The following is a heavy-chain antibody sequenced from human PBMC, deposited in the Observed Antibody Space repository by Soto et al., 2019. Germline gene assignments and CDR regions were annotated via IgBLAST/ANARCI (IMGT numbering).Heavy chain of an antibody. J-gene: IGHJ6*03. CDR2: IYPGDSDT. Sequence: GESLKVSCMGSGYSCAXHWGGWVRQMPGKGLAWRGIIYPGDSDTRYSPSFQGQVTISADKSISTAYLQWSSLKASDTAMYYCARHTTPTWVGMRYYYYMDVWGKGTTVTVSS. V-gene: IGHV5-51*01. D-gene: IGHD1-1*01. CDR3: ARHTTPTWVGMRYYYYMDV. CDR1: GYSCAXHW.